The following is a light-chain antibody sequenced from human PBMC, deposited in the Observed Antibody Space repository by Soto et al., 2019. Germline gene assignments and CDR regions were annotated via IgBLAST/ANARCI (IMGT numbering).Light chain of an antibody. V-gene: IGKV1-12*01. J-gene: IGKJ4*01. Sequence: DLQMTQSPSAVSGSVGDRFTITCRASQGIRNWLDWYQKKTGKAPKLLIYAASSLQSGVPSRLSGSGYGTDLTITISSLKNEDFATYYCQQANSFTLTFGGGTKVDIK. CDR1: QGIRNW. CDR2: AAS. CDR3: QQANSFTLT.